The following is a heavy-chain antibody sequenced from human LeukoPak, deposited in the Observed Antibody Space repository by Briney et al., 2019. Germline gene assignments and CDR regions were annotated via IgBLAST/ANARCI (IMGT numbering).Heavy chain of an antibody. Sequence: PGGSLRLSCAASGFTFSSYSMHWIRQAPGKGLEWVAFIRYDGSNKYYADSVKGRFTISRDNSKNTLYLQMNSLRAEDTAVYYCATSVQLERRDLDAFDIWGQGTMVTVSS. CDR2: IRYDGSNK. CDR1: GFTFSSYS. V-gene: IGHV3-30*02. D-gene: IGHD1-1*01. J-gene: IGHJ3*02. CDR3: ATSVQLERRDLDAFDI.